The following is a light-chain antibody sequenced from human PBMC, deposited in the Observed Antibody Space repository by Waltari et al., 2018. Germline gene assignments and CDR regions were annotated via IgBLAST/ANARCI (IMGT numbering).Light chain of an antibody. CDR2: KAS. CDR3: QEYDSLPVT. CDR1: QSVKNN. Sequence: TCRASQSVKNNLAWYQQKPGKAPKVLIHKASRLESGVPSRFSGSGYGTEFTLTISSLQPDDFATYDCQEYDSLPVTFGGGTKVEIK. J-gene: IGKJ4*01. V-gene: IGKV1-5*03.